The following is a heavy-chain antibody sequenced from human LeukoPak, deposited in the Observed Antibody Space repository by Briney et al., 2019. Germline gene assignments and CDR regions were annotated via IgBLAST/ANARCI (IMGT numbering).Heavy chain of an antibody. CDR2: INHSGST. D-gene: IGHD2-21*01. CDR3: ARDHMEAGFDY. CDR1: GGSFSGYY. J-gene: IGHJ4*02. V-gene: IGHV4-34*01. Sequence: PSETLSLTCAVCGGSFSGYYWSWIRQPPGKGLEWIGEINHSGSTNYNPSLKSRVTISVDTSKNQFSLKLSSVTAADTAVYYCARDHMEAGFDYWGQGTLVTVSS.